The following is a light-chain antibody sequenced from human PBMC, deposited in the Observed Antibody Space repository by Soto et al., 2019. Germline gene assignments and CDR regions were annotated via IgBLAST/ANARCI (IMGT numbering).Light chain of an antibody. CDR3: SSYGGSNNYV. J-gene: IGLJ1*01. CDR1: SSDVGGYKH. Sequence: QSALTQPPSASRSPGQSVTISCTGTSSDVGGYKHVCWHQHYPGKAPKLMIYAVNKRPSAVPDRFSGSKSGNTASLTVSGLEAVDEAAYYCSSYGGSNNYVFGSGTKFTV. V-gene: IGLV2-8*01. CDR2: AVN.